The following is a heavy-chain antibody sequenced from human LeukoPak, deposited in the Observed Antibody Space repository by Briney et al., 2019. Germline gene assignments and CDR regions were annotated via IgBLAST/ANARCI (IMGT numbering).Heavy chain of an antibody. CDR1: GGSISSYY. CDR3: ARLKYSSSWFNAFDI. Sequence: PSGSLSLTCTVSGGSISSYYWSWIRQPPGKGLEWIRYIYYSGSTNYNPSLKSRVTISVDTSKNQFSLKLSSVTAADTAVYYCARLKYSSSWFNAFDIWGQGTMVTVSS. V-gene: IGHV4-59*08. D-gene: IGHD6-13*01. CDR2: IYYSGST. J-gene: IGHJ3*02.